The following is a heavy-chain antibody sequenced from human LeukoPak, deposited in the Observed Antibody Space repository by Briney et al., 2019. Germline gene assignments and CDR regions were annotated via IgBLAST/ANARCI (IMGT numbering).Heavy chain of an antibody. CDR3: ARDRSTKFNYYDSSGYYYPFDY. CDR2: MNPNSGNT. V-gene: IGHV1-8*01. J-gene: IGHJ4*02. D-gene: IGHD3-22*01. Sequence: ASVKVSCKASGYTFTSYDINWVRQATGQGLEWMGWMNPNSGNTGYAQKLQGRVTMTTDTSTSTAYMELRSLRSDDTAVYYCARDRSTKFNYYDSSGYYYPFDYWGQGTLVTVSS. CDR1: GYTFTSYD.